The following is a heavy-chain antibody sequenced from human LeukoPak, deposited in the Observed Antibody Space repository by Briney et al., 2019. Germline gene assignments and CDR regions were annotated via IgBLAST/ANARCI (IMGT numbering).Heavy chain of an antibody. CDR2: IYYSGST. CDR1: GGSISSYY. V-gene: IGHV4-59*08. D-gene: IGHD5-12*01. J-gene: IGHJ5*02. Sequence: SETLSLTCTVSGGSISSYYWSWIRQPPGKGLEWIGYIYYSGSTNYNPSLKSRVTISVDTSKNQFSLKLSSVTAADTAVYYCARQVATPTKNGFDPWGQGTLVTVSS. CDR3: ARQVATPTKNGFDP.